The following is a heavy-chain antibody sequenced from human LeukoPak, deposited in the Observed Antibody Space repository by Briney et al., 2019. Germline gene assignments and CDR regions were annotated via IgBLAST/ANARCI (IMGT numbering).Heavy chain of an antibody. CDR1: GGSISSGSYY. V-gene: IGHV4-61*02. D-gene: IGHD4-17*01. CDR2: IYTSGST. Sequence: PSETLSLTCTVSGGSISSGSYYRSWIRQPAGKGLEWIGRIYTSGSTNYNPSLKSRVTISVDTSKNQFSLKLSSVTAADTAVYYCARDRRGDYSPYNWFDPWGQGTLVTVSS. CDR3: ARDRRGDYSPYNWFDP. J-gene: IGHJ5*02.